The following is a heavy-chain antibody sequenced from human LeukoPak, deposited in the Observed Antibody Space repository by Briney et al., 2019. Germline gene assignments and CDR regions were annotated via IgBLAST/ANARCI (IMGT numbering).Heavy chain of an antibody. J-gene: IGHJ6*02. CDR2: IYYSGST. CDR3: AGLDPNYYYGMDV. Sequence: KPSETLSLTCAVYGGSFSGYYWSWIRQPPGKGLEWIGYIYYSGSTNYNPSLKSRVTISVDTSKNQFSLKLSSVTAADTAVYYCAGLDPNYYYGMDVWGQGTTVTVSS. CDR1: GGSFSGYY. V-gene: IGHV4-59*08.